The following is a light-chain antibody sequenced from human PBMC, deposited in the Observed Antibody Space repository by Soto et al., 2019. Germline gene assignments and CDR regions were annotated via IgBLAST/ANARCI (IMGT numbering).Light chain of an antibody. CDR3: CSFTSSSTVV. Sequence: QSALTQPASVSGTPGQSITISCTGTSSDVGGYNYVSWYQQHPGKAPKLLIYEVSNRPSGVSNRFSGSKSGNTASLTISGLQAEAEADYYCCSFTSSSTVVFGGGTKLTVL. CDR1: SSDVGGYNY. J-gene: IGLJ3*02. V-gene: IGLV2-14*01. CDR2: EVS.